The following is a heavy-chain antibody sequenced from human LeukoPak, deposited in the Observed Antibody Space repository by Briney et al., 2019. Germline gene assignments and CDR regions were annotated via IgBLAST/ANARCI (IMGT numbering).Heavy chain of an antibody. J-gene: IGHJ4*02. CDR2: INTDSSDI. CDR3: ARDTFQPGLIDS. V-gene: IGHV3-21*05. CDR1: GFTFSRYA. D-gene: IGHD2-2*01. Sequence: GGSLRLSCAASGFTFSRYAMSWVRQAPGKGLEWVSYINTDSSDIHYADSVKGRFTISRDNARNTLYLQLSSLRAEDSAVYYCARDTFQPGLIDSWGQGTLVTVSS.